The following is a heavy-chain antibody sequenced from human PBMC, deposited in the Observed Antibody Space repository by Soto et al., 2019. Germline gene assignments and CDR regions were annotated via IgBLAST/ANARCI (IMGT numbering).Heavy chain of an antibody. CDR2: IRSKANSYAT. CDR1: GFTFSGSA. Sequence: GGSLRLSCAASGFTFSGSAMHWVRQASGKGLEWVGRIRSKANSYATAYAASVKGRFTISRDDSKNTAYLQMNSLKTEDTAVYYCTRHFEGLRYFDWLLFFDYWDQGTLVTVSS. V-gene: IGHV3-73*01. CDR3: TRHFEGLRYFDWLLFFDY. J-gene: IGHJ4*02. D-gene: IGHD3-9*01.